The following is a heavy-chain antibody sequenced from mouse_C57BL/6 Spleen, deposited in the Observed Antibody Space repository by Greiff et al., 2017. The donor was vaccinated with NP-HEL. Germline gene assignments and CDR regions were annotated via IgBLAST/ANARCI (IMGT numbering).Heavy chain of an antibody. J-gene: IGHJ4*01. CDR3: RRAGDYMAMYD. CDR1: GYTFTDYE. D-gene: IGHD2-13*01. V-gene: IGHV1-15*01. CDR2: IDPETGGT. Sequence: VQLQQSGAELVRPGASVTLSCKASGYTFTDYEMHWVKQTPVHGLEWIGAIDPETGGTAYNQKFKGKAILTADKSSSTAYMERRIRSAEDAAVYYGRRAGDYMAMYDWGKGASVTVSS.